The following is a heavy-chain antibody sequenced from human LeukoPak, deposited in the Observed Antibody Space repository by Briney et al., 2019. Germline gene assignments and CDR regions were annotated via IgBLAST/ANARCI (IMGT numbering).Heavy chain of an antibody. CDR1: GFTFSNSC. J-gene: IGHJ4*02. Sequence: GGSLRLSCAASGFTFSNSCMSWVRRAPGKGLEWVARIKQDGSEKYYVDSMKGRFTMSRDNAKNSLYLQMNSLRAEDTAVYYCARVYGVTSVNYFDYWGQGTLVTVSS. D-gene: IGHD2-21*02. V-gene: IGHV3-7*04. CDR2: IKQDGSEK. CDR3: ARVYGVTSVNYFDY.